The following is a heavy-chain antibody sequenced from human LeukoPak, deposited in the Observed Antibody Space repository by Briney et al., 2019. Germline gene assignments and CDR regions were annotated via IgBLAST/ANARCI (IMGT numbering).Heavy chain of an antibody. D-gene: IGHD6-19*01. CDR3: LMYTNGWN. J-gene: IGHJ4*02. Sequence: GGSLRLSCAVSGSTISNYFMHWVRQAPGKGLVWVSRINSDGSTTVYADSVKGRFTISRDNAKNMLYLQTDSLRAEDTAMYYCLMYTNGWNWGQGTLVTVSS. CDR1: GSTISNYF. V-gene: IGHV3-74*01. CDR2: INSDGSTT.